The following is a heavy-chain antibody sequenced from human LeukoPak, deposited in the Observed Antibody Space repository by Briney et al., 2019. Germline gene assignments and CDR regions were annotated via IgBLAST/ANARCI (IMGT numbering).Heavy chain of an antibody. CDR2: IKQDGNER. J-gene: IGHJ4*01. CDR1: GFTFSSYW. D-gene: IGHD3/OR15-3a*01. Sequence: GGSLRLSCAASGFTFSSYWMNWVRQAPGKGLEWVANIKQDGNERYYVDSAKGRFTISRDNAKNSLYLQMNSLGAEDTAVYYCAKGPWTARDYFDYWGHGTLVTVSS. CDR3: AKGPWTARDYFDY. V-gene: IGHV3-7*03.